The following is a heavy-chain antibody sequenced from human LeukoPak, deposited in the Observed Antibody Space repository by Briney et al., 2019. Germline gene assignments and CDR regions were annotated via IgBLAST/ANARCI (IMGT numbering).Heavy chain of an antibody. CDR1: GFTFNDHG. CDR2: ISWDGRSM. V-gene: IGHV3-9*03. J-gene: IGHJ4*02. Sequence: QPGGSLRLSCAASGFTFNDHGMQWVRQAPGKGLEWVSGISWDGRSMGYADSVKGRFTISRDNAKNALYLQMNSLRAEDMALYYCAKEARSGSYPYYFDFWGQGTLVTVSS. CDR3: AKEARSGSYPYYFDF. D-gene: IGHD1-26*01.